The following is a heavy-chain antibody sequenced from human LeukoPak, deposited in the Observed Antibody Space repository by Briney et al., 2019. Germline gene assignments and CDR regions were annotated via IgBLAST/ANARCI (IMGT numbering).Heavy chain of an antibody. Sequence: SETLSLTCTVSGGSISSGDYYWSWIHQPPGKGLEWIGYIYYSGSTYYNPSLKSRVTISVDTSKNQFSLKLSSVTAADTAVYYCARSPYYYDSSGYFFGYWGQGTLVTVSS. J-gene: IGHJ4*02. CDR1: GGSISSGDYY. CDR3: ARSPYYYDSSGYFFGY. CDR2: IYYSGST. D-gene: IGHD3-22*01. V-gene: IGHV4-30-4*01.